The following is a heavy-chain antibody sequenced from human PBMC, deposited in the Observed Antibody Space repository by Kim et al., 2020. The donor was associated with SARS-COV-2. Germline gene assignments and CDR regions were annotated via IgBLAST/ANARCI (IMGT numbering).Heavy chain of an antibody. CDR3: ARGQGGLLWFGVGDWFDP. CDR1: GGSFSGYY. Sequence: SETLSLTCGVYGGSFSGYYWSWIRQPPGKGLEWIGEVNHSGSTKYNPSLKSRVTISIDTSKNLFFLKLSSVTAADTAVYYCARGQGGLLWFGVGDWFDP. CDR2: VNHSGST. J-gene: IGHJ5*02. V-gene: IGHV4-34*01. D-gene: IGHD3-10*01.